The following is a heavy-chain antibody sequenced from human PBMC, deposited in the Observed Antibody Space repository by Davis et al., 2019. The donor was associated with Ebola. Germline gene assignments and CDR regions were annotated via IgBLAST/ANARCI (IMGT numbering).Heavy chain of an antibody. J-gene: IGHJ4*02. D-gene: IGHD6-6*01. Sequence: SVKVSCKASGGTFSSYAISWVRQAPGQALDWFGRIIPILCIANFAQKFQGRVTITADKSTSPAYLELSSLRSEDTAVYYCARDLGQLGDYWGQGTLVTVSS. CDR3: ARDLGQLGDY. CDR2: IIPILCIA. CDR1: GGTFSSYA. V-gene: IGHV1-69*04.